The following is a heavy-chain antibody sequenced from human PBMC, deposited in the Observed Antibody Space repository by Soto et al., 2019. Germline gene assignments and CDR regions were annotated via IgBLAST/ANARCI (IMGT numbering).Heavy chain of an antibody. Sequence: EVQLVESGGGLVQPGGSLRLSCAASGFTFSSYWMHWVRQAPGKGLVWVSRINSDGSSTSYADSVKGRFTISRDNAKNTLYLQMNSLRAEDTAVDYCASVREVYAIYYYYGMDVWGQGTTVTVSS. CDR2: INSDGSST. D-gene: IGHD2-8*01. V-gene: IGHV3-74*01. J-gene: IGHJ6*02. CDR3: ASVREVYAIYYYYGMDV. CDR1: GFTFSSYW.